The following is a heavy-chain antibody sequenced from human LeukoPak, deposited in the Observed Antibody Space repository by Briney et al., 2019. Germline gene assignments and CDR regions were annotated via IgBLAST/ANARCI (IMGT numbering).Heavy chain of an antibody. V-gene: IGHV3-23*01. CDR1: GFSLSSYG. CDR2: LSDRAGGT. D-gene: IGHD6-19*01. CDR3: AKVYSAGWYPGYFDY. J-gene: IGHJ4*02. Sequence: EGSLRLSCAASGFSLSSYGMTWVRQAPGKGLEWVSTLSDRAGGTHYADSVKGRFTISRDNSRNTLYLQMHSLRVEDTAVYYCAKVYSAGWYPGYFDYWGQGTLVTVSS.